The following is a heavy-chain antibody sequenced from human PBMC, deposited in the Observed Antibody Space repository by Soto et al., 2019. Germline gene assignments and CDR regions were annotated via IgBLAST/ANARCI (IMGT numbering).Heavy chain of an antibody. D-gene: IGHD3-16*02. Sequence: EVQLVESGGGLVKPGGSLRLSCAASGFTFSSYSMNWVRQAPGKGLEWVSSISSSSSYIYYADSVKGRFTISRDNAKNSLYLQMNSLRAEDRAVYYCVRDMEFMITFGGVIDPSFDYWGQGTLVTVSS. CDR3: VRDMEFMITFGGVIDPSFDY. J-gene: IGHJ4*02. CDR1: GFTFSSYS. CDR2: ISSSSSYI. V-gene: IGHV3-21*01.